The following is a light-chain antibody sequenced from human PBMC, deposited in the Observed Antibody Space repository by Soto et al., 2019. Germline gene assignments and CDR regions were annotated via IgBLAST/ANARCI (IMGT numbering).Light chain of an antibody. CDR3: GTWDSSLSAGHYV. CDR2: ENN. V-gene: IGLV1-51*02. CDR1: SSNIGNNY. J-gene: IGLJ1*01. Sequence: QSALTQPPSVSAAPGQKVTISCSGSSSNIGNNYVSWYQQLPGTAPKLLIYENNKRPSGIPDRSSGSKSGTSAALGITGLQTGDEADYYCGTWDSSLSAGHYVFGTGTKVTVL.